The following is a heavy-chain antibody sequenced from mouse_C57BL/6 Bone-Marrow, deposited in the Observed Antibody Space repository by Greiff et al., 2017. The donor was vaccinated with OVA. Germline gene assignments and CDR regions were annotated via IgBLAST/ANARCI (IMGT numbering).Heavy chain of an antibody. CDR2: IDPSDSYT. V-gene: IGHV1-69*01. D-gene: IGHD2-5*01. CDR3: ARGGYSNYVAWFAY. J-gene: IGHJ3*01. Sequence: QVQLQQPGAELVMPGASVKLSCKASGYTFTSYWMHWVKQRPGQGLEWIGEIDPSDSYTNSNQKFKGKSTLTVDKSSSTAYMQLSSLTSEDSAVYYCARGGYSNYVAWFAYWGQGTLVTVSA. CDR1: GYTFTSYW.